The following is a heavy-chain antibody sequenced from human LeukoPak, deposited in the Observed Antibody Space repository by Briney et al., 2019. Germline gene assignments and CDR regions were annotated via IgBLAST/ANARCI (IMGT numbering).Heavy chain of an antibody. CDR2: ISSSSSYI. CDR3: AKDARIFGVINYFDS. D-gene: IGHD3-3*01. J-gene: IGHJ4*02. CDR1: EFTFSSYT. Sequence: GGSLRLSCAASEFTFSSYTMHWVRQAPGTGLEWVSYISSSSSYIYYADSVKGRFTISRDNAKNSVFLEMNSLRVDDTAIYYCAKDARIFGVINYFDSWGQGPLVTVSS. V-gene: IGHV3-21*01.